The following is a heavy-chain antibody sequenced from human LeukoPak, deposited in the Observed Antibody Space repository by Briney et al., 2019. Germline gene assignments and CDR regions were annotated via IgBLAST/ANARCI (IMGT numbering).Heavy chain of an antibody. CDR3: AKDGLASNDYVWGSLAGYMDV. Sequence: GGSLRLSCAASGFTFDDYTMHWVRQAPGKGLEWVSLISWDGGSTYYADSVKGRFTISRDNSKNSLYLQMNSLRTEDTALYYCAKDGLASNDYVWGSLAGYMDVWGKGTTVTVSS. CDR1: GFTFDDYT. CDR2: ISWDGGST. D-gene: IGHD3-16*01. V-gene: IGHV3-43*01. J-gene: IGHJ6*03.